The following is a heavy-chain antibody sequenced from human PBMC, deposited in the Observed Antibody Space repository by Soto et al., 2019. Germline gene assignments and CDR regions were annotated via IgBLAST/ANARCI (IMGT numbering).Heavy chain of an antibody. D-gene: IGHD3-3*01. CDR3: ATGNVDSMLEY. CDR1: DGSISTYDW. J-gene: IGHJ4*02. Sequence: PSETLSLTCVVSDGSISTYDWWTCVRQPPGKGLEWIGKMFHSGGADYSPSLKSRVTISADSSKNHFSLRLTAVTAADTAVYYCATGNVDSMLEYWGQGTQVTVYS. V-gene: IGHV4-4*02. CDR2: MFHSGGA.